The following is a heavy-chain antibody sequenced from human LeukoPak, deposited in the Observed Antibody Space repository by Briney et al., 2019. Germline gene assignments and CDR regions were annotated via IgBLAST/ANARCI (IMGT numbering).Heavy chain of an antibody. J-gene: IGHJ4*02. CDR1: GGTFSSYA. V-gene: IGHV1-69*04. CDR3: ARGYCSGGSCYPGGRYFDY. Sequence: SVKVSCKASGGTFSSYAISWVRQAPGQGLEWMGRIIPILGIANYAQKFQGRVTITADESTSTAYMELSSLRSEDTAVYYCARGYCSGGSCYPGGRYFDYWGQGTLVTVSS. CDR2: IIPILGIA. D-gene: IGHD2-15*01.